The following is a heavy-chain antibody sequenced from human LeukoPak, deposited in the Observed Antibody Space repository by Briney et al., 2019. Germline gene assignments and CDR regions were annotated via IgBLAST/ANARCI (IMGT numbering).Heavy chain of an antibody. V-gene: IGHV3-7*01. J-gene: IGHJ4*02. CDR3: ARAYSSGWYEYYFDY. CDR2: IKQDGSEK. CDR1: GFTFSSYW. D-gene: IGHD6-19*01. Sequence: GGSLRLSCAASGFTFSSYWMSWVRQAPGKGLEWVANIKQDGSEKYYVDSVEGRFIISRDNAKNSLYLQMNSLRAEDTAVYYCARAYSSGWYEYYFDYWGQGTLVTVSS.